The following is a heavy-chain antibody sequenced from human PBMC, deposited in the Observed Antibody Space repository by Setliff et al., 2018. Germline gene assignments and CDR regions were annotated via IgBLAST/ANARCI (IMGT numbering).Heavy chain of an antibody. J-gene: IGHJ3*02. V-gene: IGHV3-23*01. CDR2: INEADGET. CDR3: ASHEPWLWNAFDI. Sequence: GGSLRLSCAASGFTLSPFAMTWVRQAPGRGLEWVSSINEADGETHYADSVEGRFTISRDNSKNMLFLQMHSLRAEDTAVYYCASHEPWLWNAFDIWGQGTMVTV. D-gene: IGHD6-19*01. CDR1: GFTLSPFA.